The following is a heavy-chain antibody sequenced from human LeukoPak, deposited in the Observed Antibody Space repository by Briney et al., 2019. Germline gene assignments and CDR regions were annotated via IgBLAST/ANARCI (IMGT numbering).Heavy chain of an antibody. V-gene: IGHV1-8*01. Sequence: GASVKVSCKTSGYTFPSYDINWVRQAPGHGLEWMGWMNPNSGNTGYAQKFQGRVTITRNTSITTAYMELTSLRSEDTAVYYCARGPKWTGSYYYFDYWGQGTLVTVSS. D-gene: IGHD3-10*01. CDR3: ARGPKWTGSYYYFDY. J-gene: IGHJ4*02. CDR1: GYTFPSYD. CDR2: MNPNSGNT.